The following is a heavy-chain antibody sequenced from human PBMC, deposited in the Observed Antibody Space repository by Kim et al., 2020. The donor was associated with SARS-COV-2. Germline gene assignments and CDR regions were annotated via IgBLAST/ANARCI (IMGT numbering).Heavy chain of an antibody. Sequence: GGSLRLSCAASGFTFSNAWMSWVRQAPGKGLEWVGRIKSKTDGGTTDYAAPVKGRFTISRDDSKNTLYLQMNSLKTEDTAVYYCTTEVTPRDGYNYVDYWGQGTLVTVSS. CDR2: IKSKTDGGTT. V-gene: IGHV3-15*01. CDR1: GFTFSNAW. J-gene: IGHJ4*02. D-gene: IGHD5-12*01. CDR3: TTEVTPRDGYNYVDY.